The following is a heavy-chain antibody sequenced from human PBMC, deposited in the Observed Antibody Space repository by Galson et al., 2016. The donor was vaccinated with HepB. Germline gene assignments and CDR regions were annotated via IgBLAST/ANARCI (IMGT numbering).Heavy chain of an antibody. CDR1: GFSVNDNN. V-gene: IGHV3-53*01. J-gene: IGHJ4*02. Sequence: SLRLSCAASGFSVNDNNMCWVRQAPGKGLEWVSVVHGNGDIYYADSVKGRFSTSRDIRMNTPSLHMKSLRAEDTAMYYCASVGGGYIGGWGQGTLVTVSS. CDR2: VHGNGDI. D-gene: IGHD3-16*01. CDR3: ASVGGGYIGG.